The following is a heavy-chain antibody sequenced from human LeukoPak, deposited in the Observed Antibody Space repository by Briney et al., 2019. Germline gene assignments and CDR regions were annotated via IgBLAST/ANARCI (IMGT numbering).Heavy chain of an antibody. J-gene: IGHJ3*02. CDR1: GFTSSSYS. Sequence: GGSLRLSCAASGFTSSSYSMNWVRQAPGKGLEWVSSISSSSSYIYYADSVKGRFTISRDNAKNSLYLQMNSLRAEDTAVYYCARVTRDDDAFDIWGQGTMVTVSS. CDR3: ARVTRDDDAFDI. V-gene: IGHV3-21*01. CDR2: ISSSSSYI.